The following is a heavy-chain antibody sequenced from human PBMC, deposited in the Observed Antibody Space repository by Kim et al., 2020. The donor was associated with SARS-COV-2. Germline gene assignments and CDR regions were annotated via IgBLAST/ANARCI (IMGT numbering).Heavy chain of an antibody. J-gene: IGHJ4*02. CDR2: ISGSGGST. Sequence: GGSLRLSCAASGFTFSNCAMCWVRQAPGKGLEWVSAISGSGGSTYYADSVKGRFTISRDNSKNTLYLQMNSLRAEDTAVYYCAKDGDYYDSGGYYFDYWGQGTLVTVSS. D-gene: IGHD3-22*01. V-gene: IGHV3-23*01. CDR3: AKDGDYYDSGGYYFDY. CDR1: GFTFSNCA.